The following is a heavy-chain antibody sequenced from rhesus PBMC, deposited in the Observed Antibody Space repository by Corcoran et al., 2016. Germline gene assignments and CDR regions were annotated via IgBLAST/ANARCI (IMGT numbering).Heavy chain of an antibody. D-gene: IGHD1-44*01. CDR1: GGSISGGYG. Sequence: QVQLQESGPGLLKPSETLSLTCAVSGGSISGGYGRGWIRQPPGQGLGWIGSIYSSSGNTYYNPSLKSRVTISTDTSKNQFSLKLSSVTAADTAVYYCAGGRPQEYTEYFEFWGQGALVTVSS. V-gene: IGHV4S7*01. J-gene: IGHJ1*01. CDR3: AGGRPQEYTEYFEF. CDR2: IYSSSGNT.